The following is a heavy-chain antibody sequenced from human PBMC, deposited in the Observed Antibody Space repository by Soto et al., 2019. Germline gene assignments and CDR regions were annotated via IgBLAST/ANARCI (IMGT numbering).Heavy chain of an antibody. CDR3: ARDPLSWLQLGAFDI. V-gene: IGHV1-46*01. CDR1: GYTFTSYY. Sequence: GASVKVSCKAPGYTFTSYYMHWVRQAPGQGLEWMGIINPSGGSTSYAQKFQGRVTMTRDTSTSTVYMELSSLRSEDTAVYYCARDPLSWLQLGAFDIWGQGTMVTVSS. CDR2: INPSGGST. D-gene: IGHD5-12*01. J-gene: IGHJ3*02.